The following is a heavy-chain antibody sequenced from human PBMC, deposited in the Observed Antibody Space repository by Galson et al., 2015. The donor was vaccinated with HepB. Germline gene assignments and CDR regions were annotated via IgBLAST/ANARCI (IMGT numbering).Heavy chain of an antibody. V-gene: IGHV3-72*01. CDR1: GFTSSDYY. J-gene: IGHJ5*01. Sequence: SLRLSCAVSGFTSSDYYMDWVRQAPGKGLQWIGRSGSKVKSYTTDFASSVKGRFSISRDDSENSLNLQMNSLKIEDTAVYYCVRVKDGGSFDSWGQGTLVIVSS. CDR3: VRVKDGGSFDS. D-gene: IGHD3-16*01. CDR2: SGSKVKSYTT.